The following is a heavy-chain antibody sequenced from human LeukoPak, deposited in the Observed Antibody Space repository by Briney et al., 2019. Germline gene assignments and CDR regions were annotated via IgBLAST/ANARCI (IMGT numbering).Heavy chain of an antibody. CDR3: ARERPGYSSSFDY. V-gene: IGHV4-59*12. D-gene: IGHD6-13*01. CDR1: GGSISSYY. Sequence: PSETLSLTCTVSGGSISSYYWSWIRQPPGKGLEWIGYIYYSGSTNYNPSLKSRVTISVDTSENQFSLKLSSVTAADTAVYYCARERPGYSSSFDYWGQGTLATVSS. CDR2: IYYSGST. J-gene: IGHJ4*02.